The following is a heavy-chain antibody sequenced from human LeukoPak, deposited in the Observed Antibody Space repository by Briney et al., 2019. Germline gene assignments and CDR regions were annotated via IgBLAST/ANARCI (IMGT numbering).Heavy chain of an antibody. CDR2: VKSKSAGETT. CDR1: GLSISNDW. J-gene: IGHJ4*02. V-gene: IGHV3-15*01. D-gene: IGHD3-10*01. Sequence: PGGSLRLSCAASGLSISNDWMSWVRQAPGKGLDWVARVKSKSAGETTDYAAPVKGRFTISRDDSKNTLYLQMNRLKTEDTAVYYCTLIQGWGSGSYYRDFWGQGTLVTVSS. CDR3: TLIQGWGSGSYYRDF.